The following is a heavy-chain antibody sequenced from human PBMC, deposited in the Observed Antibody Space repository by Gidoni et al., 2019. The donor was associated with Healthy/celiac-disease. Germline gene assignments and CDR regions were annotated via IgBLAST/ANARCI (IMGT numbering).Heavy chain of an antibody. CDR2: IIPILGIA. Sequence: QVQLVQSGAEVKKPGSSVKLSCKASEGTFSSYAISWVRQAPGQGLEWMGRIIPILGIANYAQKFQGSVTITADKSTSTAYMELSSLRSEDTAVYYCARDRYCSGGSCYQPFWFDPWGQGTLVTVSS. CDR1: EGTFSSYA. V-gene: IGHV1-69*04. J-gene: IGHJ5*02. D-gene: IGHD2-15*01. CDR3: ARDRYCSGGSCYQPFWFDP.